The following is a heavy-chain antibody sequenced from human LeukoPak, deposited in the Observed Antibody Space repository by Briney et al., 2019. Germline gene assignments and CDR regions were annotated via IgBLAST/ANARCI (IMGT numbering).Heavy chain of an antibody. J-gene: IGHJ4*02. Sequence: GSLRLSCAASGFTFSSYAMSWVRQAPGKGLEWVSAISGSGGSTYYADSVKGRFTISRDNSKNTLYLQMNSLRAEDTAVYYCAKLGPRDYYDSSGPFDYWGQGTLVTVSS. V-gene: IGHV3-23*01. CDR3: AKLGPRDYYDSSGPFDY. D-gene: IGHD3-22*01. CDR2: ISGSGGST. CDR1: GFTFSSYA.